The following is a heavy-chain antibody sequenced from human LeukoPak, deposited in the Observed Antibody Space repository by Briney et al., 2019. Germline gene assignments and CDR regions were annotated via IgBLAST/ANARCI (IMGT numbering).Heavy chain of an antibody. V-gene: IGHV1-46*01. CDR2: INPMGGST. J-gene: IGHJ6*02. CDR3: ARVGITMVRGVIINHGMDV. CDR1: GYTFTSYY. D-gene: IGHD3-10*01. Sequence: ASVKVSCKASGYTFTSYYMHWVRQAPGQGLEGREKINPMGGSTSYAQKFQGRVTMTRDTSTSTVYMELSSLRSEDTAVYYCARVGITMVRGVIINHGMDVWGQGTTVTVSS.